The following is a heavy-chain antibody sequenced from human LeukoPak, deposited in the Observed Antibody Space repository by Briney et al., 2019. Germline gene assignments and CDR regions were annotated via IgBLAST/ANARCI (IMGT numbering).Heavy chain of an antibody. CDR2: IIPIFGTA. D-gene: IGHD6-19*01. Sequence: ASVKVSCKASGYTFTGYYMHWVRQAPGQGLEWMGGIIPIFGTANYAQKLQGRVTMTTDTSTSTAYMELRSLRSDDTAVYYCARGDSSGWFGGSYYYYGMDVWGQGTTVTVSS. V-gene: IGHV1-18*04. CDR3: ARGDSSGWFGGSYYYYGMDV. J-gene: IGHJ6*02. CDR1: GYTFTGYY.